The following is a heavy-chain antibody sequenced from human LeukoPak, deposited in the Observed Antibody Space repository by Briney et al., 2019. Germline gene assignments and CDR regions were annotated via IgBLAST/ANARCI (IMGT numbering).Heavy chain of an antibody. Sequence: PSGTLSLTCAVSGGSISSSNWWSWVRQPPGKGLAWIGEIYHSGSTNYNPSLKSRVTISVDKSKNQFSLKLSSVTAADTAVYYCARVTNIAAAGTAFDYWGQGTLVTVSS. CDR3: ARVTNIAAAGTAFDY. CDR2: IYHSGST. D-gene: IGHD6-13*01. V-gene: IGHV4-4*02. J-gene: IGHJ4*02. CDR1: GGSISSSNW.